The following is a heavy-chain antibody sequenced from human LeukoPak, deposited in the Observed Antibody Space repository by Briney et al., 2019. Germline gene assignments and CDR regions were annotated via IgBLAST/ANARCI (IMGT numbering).Heavy chain of an antibody. Sequence: SETLSLTCTVSGGSISSSSYYWSWIRQPPGKGLEWIGYVYYTGSTYYNPSLKSRVTILIDTSKNQFSLKLTSVTAADTAVYYCARAYYYGSGTFDIWGQGTMVTVSS. CDR3: ARAYYYGSGTFDI. CDR2: VYYTGST. CDR1: GGSISSSSYY. J-gene: IGHJ3*02. D-gene: IGHD3-10*01. V-gene: IGHV4-61*01.